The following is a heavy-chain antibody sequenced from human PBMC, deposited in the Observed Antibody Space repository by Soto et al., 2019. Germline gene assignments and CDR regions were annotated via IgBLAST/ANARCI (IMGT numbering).Heavy chain of an antibody. J-gene: IGHJ4*02. CDR1: GGSNSSGNYY. D-gene: IGHD1-7*01. CDR3: ATMGTPATGLYYFDN. Sequence: QVQLQESGPGLVKPSQTLSLTCTVSGGSNSSGNYYWSWIRQPPGKGLEWIGFMSYSGSTSYNASLKSRVTMSVDTSKSQFSLNLSFVTAADTAVYYCATMGTPATGLYYFDNWGQGTLVTVSS. V-gene: IGHV4-30-4*01. CDR2: MSYSGST.